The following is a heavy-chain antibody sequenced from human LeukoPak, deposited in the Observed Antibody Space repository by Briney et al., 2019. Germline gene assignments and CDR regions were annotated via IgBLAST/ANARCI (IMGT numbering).Heavy chain of an antibody. CDR3: ARGRNDNGGMFFDS. J-gene: IGHJ4*02. CDR2: IYYSGST. Sequence: SQTLSLTCTVSGGSISSGDYYWSWIRQPPGKGLEWIGYIYYSGSTYYNPSLKSRVTISVDTSKNQFSLRLSSMTAADTAIYYCARGRNDNGGMFFDSWAQGTLVTVSS. D-gene: IGHD4-23*01. CDR1: GGSISSGDYY. V-gene: IGHV4-30-4*01.